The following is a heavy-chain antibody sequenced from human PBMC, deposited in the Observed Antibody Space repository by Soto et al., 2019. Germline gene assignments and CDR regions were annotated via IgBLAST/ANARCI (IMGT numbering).Heavy chain of an antibody. D-gene: IGHD3-10*01. J-gene: IGHJ4*02. CDR3: AREGRVYGSGSYYNRPFDY. CDR1: GGSISSGDYY. V-gene: IGHV4-30-4*01. Sequence: SETLSLTCTVSGGSISSGDYYWSWIRQPPGKGLEWIGYIYYSGSTYYNPSLKSRVTISVDTSKNQFSLKLSSVTAADTAVYYCAREGRVYGSGSYYNRPFDYWGQGTLVTVSS. CDR2: IYYSGST.